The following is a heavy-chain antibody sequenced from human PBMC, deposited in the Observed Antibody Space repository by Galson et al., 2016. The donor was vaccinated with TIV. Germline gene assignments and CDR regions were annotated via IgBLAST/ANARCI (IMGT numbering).Heavy chain of an antibody. D-gene: IGHD4-17*01. CDR3: AKDLTWAGAVAKCTTADY. V-gene: IGHV3-30*02. CDR1: GFSFHTYG. J-gene: IGHJ4*02. CDR2: TGYDGSNK. Sequence: SLRLSCAASGFSFHTYGMHWVRQAPGKGLEWVAFTGYDGSNKYYADSVKGRFTVSRDNSKSTLYLQMSSLRLEDTAVYYCAKDLTWAGAVAKCTTADYWGQGTLVTVSS.